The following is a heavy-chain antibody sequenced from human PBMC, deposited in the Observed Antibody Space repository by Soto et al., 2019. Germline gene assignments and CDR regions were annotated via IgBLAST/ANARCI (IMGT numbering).Heavy chain of an antibody. D-gene: IGHD3-9*01. J-gene: IGHJ4*02. CDR2: VYQSGST. V-gene: IGHV4-30-2*01. CDR3: ARSGVDDSPSYFWFYFDY. Sequence: SETLSLTCVVSGGSISSAYYSWTWIRQPPGKGLEWIGYVYQSGSTYYNPSLKSRTTISVDTSKYQFSLILSSVTAADTAVYYCARSGVDDSPSYFWFYFDYWAPGSQVTVSS. CDR1: GGSISSAYYS.